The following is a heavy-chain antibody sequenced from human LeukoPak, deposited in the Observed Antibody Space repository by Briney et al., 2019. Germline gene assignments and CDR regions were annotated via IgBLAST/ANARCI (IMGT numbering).Heavy chain of an antibody. CDR3: ARDQYYDFWSGYSLFDC. J-gene: IGHJ4*02. CDR1: GYTFTNYG. Sequence: ASVKVSCKASGYTFTNYGISWVRQAPGQGLEWMGWISAYNGNTNYAQKLQGRVTMTTDTSTSTAYMELRSLRSDDTAVYYCARDQYYDFWSGYSLFDCWGQGTLVTVSS. D-gene: IGHD3-3*01. CDR2: ISAYNGNT. V-gene: IGHV1-18*01.